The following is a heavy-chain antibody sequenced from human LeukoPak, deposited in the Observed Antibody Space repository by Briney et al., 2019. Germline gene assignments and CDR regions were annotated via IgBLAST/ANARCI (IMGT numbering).Heavy chain of an antibody. CDR3: ARTGSGYPYYYYYMDV. Sequence: PSETLSLTCAVYGGSFSGYYWSWIRQPPGKGLEWIGYIYYSGSTNYNPSLKSRVTISVDTSKNQFSLKLSSVIAADTAVYYCARTGSGYPYYYYYMDVWGKGTTVTVSS. CDR2: IYYSGST. J-gene: IGHJ6*03. D-gene: IGHD3-22*01. CDR1: GGSFSGYY. V-gene: IGHV4-59*01.